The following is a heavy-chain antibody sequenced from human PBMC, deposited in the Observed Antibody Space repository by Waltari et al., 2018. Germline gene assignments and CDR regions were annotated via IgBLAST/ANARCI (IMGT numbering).Heavy chain of an antibody. D-gene: IGHD4-17*01. Sequence: DVQLMQSGAEVKNPGASVRISCAASGFSLDDYSIQWVRQAPGKGLEWLGHIDPEDGETLYSEKLQGRLIITTDTSTDTAYMDLTALRSDDTAVYFCTTPGIAGDYGLDLWGQGTLITVSS. CDR3: TTPGIAGDYGLDL. V-gene: IGHV1-69-2*01. J-gene: IGHJ4*02. CDR1: GFSLDDYS. CDR2: IDPEDGET.